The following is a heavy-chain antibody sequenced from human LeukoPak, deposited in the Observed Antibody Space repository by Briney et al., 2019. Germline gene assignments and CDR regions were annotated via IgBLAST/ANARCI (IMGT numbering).Heavy chain of an antibody. CDR3: ARDGWFGDYNWFDP. D-gene: IGHD3-10*01. Sequence: GESLRLXCAASGFTFSSYSMNWVRQAPGKGLEWISYISSASNTIYYADSVKGRFTISRDNAKNSVYLQMNSLRAEDTAMYYCARDGWFGDYNWFDPWGQGTLVTVSS. V-gene: IGHV3-48*01. J-gene: IGHJ5*02. CDR1: GFTFSSYS. CDR2: ISSASNTI.